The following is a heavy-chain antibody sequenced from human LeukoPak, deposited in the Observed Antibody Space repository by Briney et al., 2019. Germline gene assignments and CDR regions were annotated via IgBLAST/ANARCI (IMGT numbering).Heavy chain of an antibody. Sequence: ASVKVSCKVSGYTLTELSMHWVRQAPGKGLEWMGGFDPEDGETIYAQKFQGRVTMTEDTSTDTAYMELSSLRSEDTAVYYCATAKYSSSWYESGWFDPWGQGTLVTVSS. CDR2: FDPEDGET. J-gene: IGHJ5*02. V-gene: IGHV1-24*01. CDR1: GYTLTELS. CDR3: ATAKYSSSWYESGWFDP. D-gene: IGHD6-13*01.